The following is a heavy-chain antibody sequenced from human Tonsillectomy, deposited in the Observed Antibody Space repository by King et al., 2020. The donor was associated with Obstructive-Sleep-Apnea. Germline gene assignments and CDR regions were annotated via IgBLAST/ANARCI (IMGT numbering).Heavy chain of an antibody. CDR1: GFTFSKTW. J-gene: IGHJ4*02. V-gene: IGHV3-15*01. D-gene: IGHD3-10*01. Sequence: VQLVESGGGLVKPGGSLRLSCEASGFTFSKTWMSWVRQAPGKGLEWIGRIKSKNDDGTIDYAAPVKGRFIISRDDSESTVYLQMNSLKTEDTAVYYCTTDPRDWGQGTLVTVSA. CDR3: TTDPRD. CDR2: IKSKNDDGTI.